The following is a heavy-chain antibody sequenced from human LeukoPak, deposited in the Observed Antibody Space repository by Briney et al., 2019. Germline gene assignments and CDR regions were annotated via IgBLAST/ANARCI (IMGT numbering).Heavy chain of an antibody. CDR2: ISGSGVMT. CDR3: AKDRSIGTYYTFDH. J-gene: IGHJ4*02. CDR1: GFTFSDYA. D-gene: IGHD1-26*01. V-gene: IGHV3-23*01. Sequence: PGGSLRPSCATSGFTFSDYAMTWVRQAPGKGLEWVATISGSGVMTYYADSVKGRFTVSGDNSKNTVYLQMSSLTAADTAVYYCAKDRSIGTYYTFDHWGQGTLVTVSS.